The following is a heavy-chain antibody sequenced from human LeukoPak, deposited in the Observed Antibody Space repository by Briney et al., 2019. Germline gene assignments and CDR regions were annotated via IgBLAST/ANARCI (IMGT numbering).Heavy chain of an antibody. CDR1: GFTFSSYE. CDR2: ISSSGSAI. CDR3: AREKLSFFDSSGYFDY. V-gene: IGHV3-48*03. J-gene: IGHJ4*02. Sequence: GGSVRLSCAASGFTFSSYEMNWARQAPGKGLEWVSFISSSGSAIHYADSVRGRFTISRDNAKNSLYLQMSRLRAEDTAVYYCAREKLSFFDSSGYFDYWGQGTLVTVAS. D-gene: IGHD3-22*01.